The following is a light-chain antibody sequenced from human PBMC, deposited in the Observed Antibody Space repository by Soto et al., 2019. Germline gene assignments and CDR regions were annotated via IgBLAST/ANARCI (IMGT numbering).Light chain of an antibody. Sequence: EIVMTQSPATLSVSPGERATLSCRASQSVYNYLAWYQQKPGQAPRLLIYGASTRATGIPARFSGSESGTEFTLTISSLQSEDFAVYYCQKYNNWPLTFGGGTKVEI. CDR1: QSVYNY. J-gene: IGKJ4*01. CDR2: GAS. V-gene: IGKV3-15*01. CDR3: QKYNNWPLT.